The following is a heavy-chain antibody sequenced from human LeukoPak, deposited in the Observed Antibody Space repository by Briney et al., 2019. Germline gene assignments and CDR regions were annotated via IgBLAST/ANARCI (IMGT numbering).Heavy chain of an antibody. CDR2: ISGSGGST. V-gene: IGHV3-23*01. D-gene: IGHD6-19*01. CDR1: GFTFSSHA. J-gene: IGHJ4*02. Sequence: PGGSLRLSCAASGFTFSSHAMSWVRQAPGKGLEWVSAISGSGGSTYYADSVKGRFTISRDNSKTTLYLQMNSLRAEDTAVYYCAKGSQWLVRAYFDYWGQGTLVTVSS. CDR3: AKGSQWLVRAYFDY.